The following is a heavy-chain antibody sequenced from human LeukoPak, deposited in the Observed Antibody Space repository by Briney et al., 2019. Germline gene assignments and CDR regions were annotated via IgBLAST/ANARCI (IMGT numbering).Heavy chain of an antibody. V-gene: IGHV3-64*01. CDR2: ISSNGGST. J-gene: IGHJ6*02. Sequence: GGSLRLSCAASGFTFSSYAMHWVRQAPGKGLEYVSAISSNGGSTYYANSAKGRFTISRDNSKNTLYLQMGSLRAEDMAVYYCARKAPPMYGDFEYGMDVWGQGTTVTVSS. CDR3: ARKAPPMYGDFEYGMDV. CDR1: GFTFSSYA. D-gene: IGHD4-17*01.